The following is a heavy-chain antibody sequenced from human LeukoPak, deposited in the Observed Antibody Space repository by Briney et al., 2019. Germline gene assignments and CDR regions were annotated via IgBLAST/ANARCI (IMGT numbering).Heavy chain of an antibody. D-gene: IGHD3-10*01. V-gene: IGHV3-7*04. CDR3: VRGGGNLMT. Sequence: GGSLRLSGATSGFTFSSHWMSWVRQAPGKGPEWAANINQDGSGSNYADSVKGRFTISRDNAKDSLYLQMNSLRAEDTAVYYCVRGGGNLMTWGQGNLVTVSS. CDR2: INQDGSGS. J-gene: IGHJ4*02. CDR1: GFTFSSHW.